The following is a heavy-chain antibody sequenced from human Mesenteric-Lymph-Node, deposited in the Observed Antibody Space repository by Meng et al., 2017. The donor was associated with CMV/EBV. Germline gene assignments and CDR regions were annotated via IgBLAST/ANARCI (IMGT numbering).Heavy chain of an antibody. J-gene: IGHJ4*02. CDR2: INPSSGGT. CDR1: GYTFSGYY. V-gene: IGHV1-2*02. CDR3: ATVKMGCGRTSCYFDF. D-gene: IGHD2-2*01. Sequence: ASVKVSCKASGYTFSGYYIHWVRQAPGQGLEWMGWINPSSGGTNYAQNFQGRVTMTRDTSITTAYLEMSSLRSDDTAVYYCATVKMGCGRTSCYFDFWGQGTLVTVSS.